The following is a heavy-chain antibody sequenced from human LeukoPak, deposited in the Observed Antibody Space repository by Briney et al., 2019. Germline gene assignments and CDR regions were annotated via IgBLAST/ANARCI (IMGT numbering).Heavy chain of an antibody. D-gene: IGHD2-2*02. Sequence: SETLSLTCTVSGGSISSGGYYWSWIRQPPGKGLEWIGYIYHSGSTYHNPSLKSRVTISVDRSKNQFSLKLSSVTAADTAVYYCARAALGYCSSTSCYTGIDWFDPWGQGTLVTVSS. V-gene: IGHV4-30-2*01. CDR2: IYHSGST. J-gene: IGHJ5*02. CDR3: ARAALGYCSSTSCYTGIDWFDP. CDR1: GGSISSGGYY.